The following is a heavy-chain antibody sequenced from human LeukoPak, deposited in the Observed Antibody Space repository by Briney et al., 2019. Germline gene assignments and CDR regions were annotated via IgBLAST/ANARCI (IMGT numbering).Heavy chain of an antibody. CDR1: GYTFTSYD. CDR2: MNPNSGNT. J-gene: IGHJ3*02. V-gene: IGHV1-8*01. CDR3: ARDPRASRDAFDI. Sequence: GASVKVSCKASGYTFTSYDINWVRQATGQGLEWMGWMNPNSGNTGYAQKFQGRVTVTRNTSIITAYMELSSLRSEDTAVYYCARDPRASRDAFDIWGQGTMVTVSS. D-gene: IGHD6-6*01.